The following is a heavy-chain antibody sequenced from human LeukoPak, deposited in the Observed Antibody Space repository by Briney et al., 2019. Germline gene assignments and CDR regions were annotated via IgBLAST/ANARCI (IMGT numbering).Heavy chain of an antibody. J-gene: IGHJ6*03. CDR3: TREGTGTPLSYYYYMDV. CDR2: ISVYNGDT. CDR1: GYTFTNYG. Sequence: ASVKVSCKASGYTFTNYGITWVRQAPGQGLEWMGWISVYNGDTNYAQRLQGRVTMTTGTSTSTAYMELRSLTSDDTAVYYCTREGTGTPLSYYYYMDVWGKGTTVTVSS. D-gene: IGHD1-1*01. V-gene: IGHV1-18*01.